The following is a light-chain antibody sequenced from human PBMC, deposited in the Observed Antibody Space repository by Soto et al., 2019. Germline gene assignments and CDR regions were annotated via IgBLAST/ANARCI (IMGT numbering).Light chain of an antibody. J-gene: IGKJ1*01. CDR2: KAS. Sequence: DIRMTQSPSTLSGSVGDRVTITCRASQTISSWLARYQQKPGIAPKLLIHKASTLESGVPSRFSGSGYGTEFTLTISGLQPEDSATYYCQQYERYSTFGQGTKV. CDR1: QTISSW. V-gene: IGKV1-5*03. CDR3: QQYERYST.